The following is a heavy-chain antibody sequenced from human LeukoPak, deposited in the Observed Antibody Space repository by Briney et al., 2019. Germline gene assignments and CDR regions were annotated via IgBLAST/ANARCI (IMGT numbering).Heavy chain of an antibody. D-gene: IGHD1-1*01. J-gene: IGHJ4*02. CDR3: AREATGTTPGY. CDR2: ISAYNGNT. Sequence: GASVTVSCKASGGTFSSYAISWVRQAPGQGLEWMGWISAYNGNTNYAQKLQGRVTMTTDTSTSTAYMELRSLRSDDTAVYYCAREATGTTPGYWGQGTLVTVSS. V-gene: IGHV1-18*01. CDR1: GGTFSSYA.